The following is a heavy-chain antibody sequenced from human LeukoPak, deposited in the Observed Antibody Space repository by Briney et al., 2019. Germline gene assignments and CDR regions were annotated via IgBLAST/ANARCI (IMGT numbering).Heavy chain of an antibody. CDR2: IFYSGST. D-gene: IGHD1-26*01. CDR1: GGSISSYY. CDR3: ARGWRGVVGATSFDY. Sequence: SETLSPTCTVSGGSISSYYWSWIRQPPGRGLEWIGYIFYSGSTNYNPSLKSRVTISVDTSKNQFSLTLNSVTAADTAVYYCARGWRGVVGATSFDYWGQGTLVTFSS. V-gene: IGHV4-59*01. J-gene: IGHJ4*02.